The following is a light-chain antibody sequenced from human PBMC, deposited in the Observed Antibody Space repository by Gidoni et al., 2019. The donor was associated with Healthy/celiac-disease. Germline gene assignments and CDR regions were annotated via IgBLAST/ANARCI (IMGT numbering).Light chain of an antibody. CDR1: QDISNY. J-gene: IGKJ2*01. V-gene: IGKV1-33*01. CDR3: QQYDNLPYT. Sequence: DIQLTQSPSSLSASVGDRVTITCQASQDISNYLNWYQQKPGKAPKPLIYDASNLETGVPSRFSGSGSGTDFTFTISSLQPEDIATYYCQQYDNLPYTLGQGTKLEIK. CDR2: DAS.